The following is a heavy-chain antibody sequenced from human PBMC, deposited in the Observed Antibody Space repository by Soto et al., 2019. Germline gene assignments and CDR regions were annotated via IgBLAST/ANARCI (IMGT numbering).Heavy chain of an antibody. V-gene: IGHV3-21*01. D-gene: IGHD5-18*01. Sequence: GGSLRLSCAASGFTFSSYSMNWVRQAPGKGLEWVSSISSSSSYIYYADSVKGRFTISRDNAKNSLYLQMNSLRAEDTAVYYCARSPVGGYSYGLYYFDYWGQGTLVTVSS. CDR2: ISSSSSYI. CDR1: GFTFSSYS. CDR3: ARSPVGGYSYGLYYFDY. J-gene: IGHJ4*02.